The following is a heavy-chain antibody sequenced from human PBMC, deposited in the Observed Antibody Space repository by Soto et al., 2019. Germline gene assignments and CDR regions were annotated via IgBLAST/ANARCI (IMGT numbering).Heavy chain of an antibody. Sequence: LSLTCTVSGGSISSGGYYWSWIRQHPGKGLEWIGYIYYSGSTYYNPSLKSRVTISVDTSKNQFSLKLSSVTAADTAVYYCASSNYDFWSSVDYWGQGTLVTVSS. D-gene: IGHD3-3*01. V-gene: IGHV4-31*02. CDR1: GGSISSGGYY. J-gene: IGHJ4*02. CDR2: IYYSGST. CDR3: ASSNYDFWSSVDY.